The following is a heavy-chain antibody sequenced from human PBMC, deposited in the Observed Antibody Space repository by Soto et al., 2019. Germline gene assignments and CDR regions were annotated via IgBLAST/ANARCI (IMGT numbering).Heavy chain of an antibody. CDR3: ARRKSSGWYLDY. CDR2: IYYSGST. D-gene: IGHD6-19*01. Sequence: SETLSLTCTVSGGSISSYYWSWIRQPPGKGLGWIGYIYYSGSTNYNPSLKSRVTISVDTSKNQFSLKLSSVTAADTAVYYCARRKSSGWYLDYWGQGTLVTVSS. V-gene: IGHV4-59*08. CDR1: GGSISSYY. J-gene: IGHJ4*02.